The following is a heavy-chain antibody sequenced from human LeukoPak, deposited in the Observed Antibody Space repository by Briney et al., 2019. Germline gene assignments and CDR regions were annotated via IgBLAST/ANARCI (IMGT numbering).Heavy chain of an antibody. Sequence: NPSETLSLTCTVSGGSISSYYWSWIRQPPGKGLEWIGYIYYSGSTNYNPSLKSRVTISVDTSKNQFSLKLSSVTAADTAVYYCARHRKATPTFDYWGQGTLVTVSS. J-gene: IGHJ4*02. D-gene: IGHD5-12*01. CDR2: IYYSGST. CDR3: ARHRKATPTFDY. CDR1: GGSISSYY. V-gene: IGHV4-59*08.